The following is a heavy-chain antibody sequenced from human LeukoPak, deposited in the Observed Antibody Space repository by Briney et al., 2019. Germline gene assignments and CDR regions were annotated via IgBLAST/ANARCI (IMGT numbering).Heavy chain of an antibody. CDR1: GFTFSSYA. CDR3: ARDVSGCYDY. J-gene: IGHJ4*02. V-gene: IGHV3-30-3*01. Sequence: GGSLRLSCAASGFTFSSYAMHWVRQAPGKGLEWVAVISYDGSNKYYPDSVKGRFTISRDNSKNTLYLQMNSLRAEDTAVYYCARDVSGCYDYWGQGTLVTVSS. D-gene: IGHD6-19*01. CDR2: ISYDGSNK.